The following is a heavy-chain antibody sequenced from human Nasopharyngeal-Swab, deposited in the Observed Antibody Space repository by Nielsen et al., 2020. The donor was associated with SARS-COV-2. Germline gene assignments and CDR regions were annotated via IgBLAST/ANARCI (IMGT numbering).Heavy chain of an antibody. J-gene: IGHJ5*02. V-gene: IGHV2-70*01. CDR2: IDWDDDK. D-gene: IGHD6-13*01. CDR1: GFSLSTSGMC. Sequence: SGPMLVKPTQTLTLTCTFSGFSLSTSGMCVSWIRQPPGKALEWLALIDWDDDKYYSASLKTRLTISKDTSKNQVVLTMTNMDPVDTATYYCARIRRQQLANGVGLFDPWGQGTLVTVSS. CDR3: ARIRRQQLANGVGLFDP.